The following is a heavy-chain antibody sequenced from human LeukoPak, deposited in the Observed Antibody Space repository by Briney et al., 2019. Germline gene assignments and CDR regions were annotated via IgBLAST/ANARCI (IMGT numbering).Heavy chain of an antibody. D-gene: IGHD3-22*01. Sequence: IPSETLSLTCTVSGGSISSYYWSWIRQPPGKGLEWIGYIYYSGSTNYNPSLKSRVTISVDTSKTQFSLKLSSVTAADTAVYYCARVSSGYTNWFDPWGQGTLVTVSS. J-gene: IGHJ5*02. CDR3: ARVSSGYTNWFDP. V-gene: IGHV4-59*12. CDR2: IYYSGST. CDR1: GGSISSYY.